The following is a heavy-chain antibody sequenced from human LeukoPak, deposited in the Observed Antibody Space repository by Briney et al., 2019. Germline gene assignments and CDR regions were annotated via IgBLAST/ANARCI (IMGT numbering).Heavy chain of an antibody. D-gene: IGHD6-19*01. CDR3: ARETPAVAYHYFDY. Sequence: PGRSLRLSCAASGFTFSSYAMPWVRQAPGKGLEWVAVISYDGSNKYYADSVKGRFTISRDNSKNTLYLQMNSLRAEDTAVYYCARETPAVAYHYFDYWGQGTLVTVSS. CDR1: GFTFSSYA. V-gene: IGHV3-30-3*01. CDR2: ISYDGSNK. J-gene: IGHJ4*02.